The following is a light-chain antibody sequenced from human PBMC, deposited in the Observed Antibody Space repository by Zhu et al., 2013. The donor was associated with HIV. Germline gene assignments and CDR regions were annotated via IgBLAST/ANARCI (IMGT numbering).Light chain of an antibody. CDR1: SSNIGAGYD. CDR3: QSYDSGLSGSL. CDR2: GNS. V-gene: IGLV1-40*01. J-gene: IGLJ1*01. Sequence: QSVLTQPPSVSGAPGQRVTISCTGSSSNIGAGYDVHWYQQLPGTAPKLLIYGNSNRPSGVPDRFSGSKSGTSASLAITGLQAEDEADLYCQSYDSGLSGSLFGTGTKVTV.